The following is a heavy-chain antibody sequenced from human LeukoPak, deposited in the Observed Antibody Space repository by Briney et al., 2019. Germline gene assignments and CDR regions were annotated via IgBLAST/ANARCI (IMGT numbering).Heavy chain of an antibody. Sequence: ASVKVSCTASGYSLTGYYMRWVRQAPAQGLEWMGWMNPNSGGTKYAQKFQGRVTMTRDTSISTAYMELSRLRSVDTAMYYCSSDTRRLGELSLSDQWGQGTLVTVFS. CDR3: SSDTRRLGELSLSDQ. CDR1: GYSLTGYY. D-gene: IGHD3-16*02. V-gene: IGHV1-2*02. J-gene: IGHJ5*02. CDR2: MNPNSGGT.